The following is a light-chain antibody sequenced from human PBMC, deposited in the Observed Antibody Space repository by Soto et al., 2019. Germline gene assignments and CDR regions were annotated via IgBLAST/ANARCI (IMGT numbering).Light chain of an antibody. CDR2: DVS. CDR1: SSDVGGYNY. CDR3: CSDADNSLWV. J-gene: IGLJ3*02. Sequence: QSALTQPLSVSGTPGQSVTISCTGTSSDVGGYNYVSWYQQHPGKAPNLMIYDVSKWPSGVPDGFSASKFGKTASLTISGLQAEYEADYSCCSDADNSLWVFGGGTKLTVL. V-gene: IGLV2-11*01.